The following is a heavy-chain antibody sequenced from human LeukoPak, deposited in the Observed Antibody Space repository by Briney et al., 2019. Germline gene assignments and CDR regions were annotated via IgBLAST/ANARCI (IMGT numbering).Heavy chain of an antibody. CDR3: ARAPDLAYGMDV. J-gene: IGHJ6*04. CDR2: IYSGGRT. D-gene: IGHD2-15*01. Sequence: SVIYSGGRTHYADSVKGRFTISRDISKNTLYLQMNSLRAEDTAVYYCARAPDLAYGMDVWGKGTTVTVSS. V-gene: IGHV3-53*01.